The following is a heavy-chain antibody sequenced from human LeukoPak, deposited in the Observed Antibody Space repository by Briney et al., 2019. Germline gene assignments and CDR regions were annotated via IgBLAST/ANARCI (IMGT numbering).Heavy chain of an antibody. D-gene: IGHD3-22*01. Sequence: GGSLRLSCAAPGFTFSSYAMSWVRQAPGKGLEWVSAISGSGGSTYYADSVKGRFTISRDNSKNTLYLQMNSLRAEDTAVYYCAKDADSSGYYYPFDYWGQGTLVTVSS. J-gene: IGHJ4*02. CDR3: AKDADSSGYYYPFDY. CDR2: ISGSGGST. V-gene: IGHV3-23*01. CDR1: GFTFSSYA.